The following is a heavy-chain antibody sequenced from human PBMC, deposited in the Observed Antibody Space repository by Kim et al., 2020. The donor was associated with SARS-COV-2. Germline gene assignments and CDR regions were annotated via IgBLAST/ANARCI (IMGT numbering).Heavy chain of an antibody. V-gene: IGHV6-1*01. CDR2: TYYRSKWYN. Sequence: SQTLSLTCAISGDSVSSDSVLWNWIRQSPSRGLEWLGRTYYRSKWYNFYAPSVESRVSIIPDTSKNQFSLQLTSVTPEDTAVYYCARDDTSGGFGVFGSWGQGTLVTVSS. CDR1: GDSVSSDSVL. J-gene: IGHJ4*02. CDR3: ARDDTSGGFGVFGS. D-gene: IGHD6-19*01.